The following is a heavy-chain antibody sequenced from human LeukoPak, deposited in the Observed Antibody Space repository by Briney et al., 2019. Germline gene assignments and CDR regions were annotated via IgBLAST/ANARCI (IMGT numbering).Heavy chain of an antibody. D-gene: IGHD2-21*02. CDR3: ARIGAPGHCGGDCYSGDY. Sequence: GGSLRLSCAASGFTFSTYSMNWVRQAPGKGLEWLSYIGTTGSTIYYADSVKGRFTISRDNAQNSLYLQMNSLRAEDTAVYYCARIGAPGHCGGDCYSGDYWGQGTLVTVSS. CDR2: IGTTGSTI. CDR1: GFTFSTYS. V-gene: IGHV3-48*04. J-gene: IGHJ4*02.